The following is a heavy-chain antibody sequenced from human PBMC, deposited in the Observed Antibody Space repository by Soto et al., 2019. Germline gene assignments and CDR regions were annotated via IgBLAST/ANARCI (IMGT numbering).Heavy chain of an antibody. V-gene: IGHV1-3*01. D-gene: IGHD2-15*01. CDR3: ARDLGGWPDY. CDR1: GYTFTSYA. CDR2: INAGNNNI. J-gene: IGHJ4*02. Sequence: QVQLVQSGAEVKKPGASVKVSCKASGYTFTSYAMHWVRQAPGQRLEWMGWINAGNNNIKYLQTFQGRVTITRDTSASTAYMKLSSLRSDATSVYYCARDLGGWPDYRGQGPLVTVSS.